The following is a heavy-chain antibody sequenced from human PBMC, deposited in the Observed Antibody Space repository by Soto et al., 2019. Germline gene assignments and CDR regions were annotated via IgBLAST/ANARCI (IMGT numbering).Heavy chain of an antibody. CDR1: GWSFSGYY. D-gene: IGHD3-10*01. V-gene: IGHV4-34*01. CDR2: INHSGST. J-gene: IGHJ4*02. Sequence: XETLSLTCAVYGWSFSGYYRSWIRQPPGKGLEWIGEINHSGSTNYNPSLKSRVTISVDTSKNQFSLKLSSVTAADTAVYYCARLGVAATTLGSIDYWGQGPLVTVSS. CDR3: ARLGVAATTLGSIDY.